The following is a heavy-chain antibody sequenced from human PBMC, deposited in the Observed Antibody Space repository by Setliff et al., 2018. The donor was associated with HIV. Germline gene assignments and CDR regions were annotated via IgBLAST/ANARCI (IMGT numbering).Heavy chain of an antibody. CDR3: ARGFYDFFYNYYMDV. CDR2: INAGNGNT. Sequence: GASVKVSCKASGYTFTGYAMHWVRQAPGQRLEWMGWINAGNGNTIYSQKFQGRVTITRDTSASTAYMELSSLRSDDAAVYYCARGFYDFFYNYYMDVWGKGTTVTVSS. D-gene: IGHD3-3*01. CDR1: GYTFTGYA. J-gene: IGHJ6*03. V-gene: IGHV1-3*01.